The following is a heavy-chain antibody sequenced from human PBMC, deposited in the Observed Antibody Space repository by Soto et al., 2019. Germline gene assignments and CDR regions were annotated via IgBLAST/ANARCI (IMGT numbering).Heavy chain of an antibody. CDR2: IYYSGST. V-gene: IGHV4-39*01. D-gene: IGHD1-1*01. Sequence: KPSETLSLTCTVSGGSISSSSYYWGWIRQPPGEGLEWIGSIYYSGSTYYNPSLKSRVTISVDTSKNQFSLKLSSVTAADTAVYYCARDERTTKSYGMDVCGQGPTVTVYS. J-gene: IGHJ6*02. CDR3: ARDERTTKSYGMDV. CDR1: GGSISSSSYY.